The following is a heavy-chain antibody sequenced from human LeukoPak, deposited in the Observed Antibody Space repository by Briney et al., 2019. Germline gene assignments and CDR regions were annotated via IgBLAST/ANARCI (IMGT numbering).Heavy chain of an antibody. CDR3: ATKQWLAPPPDS. CDR2: INTDGTVT. CDR1: RFTFSKYW. J-gene: IGHJ4*02. Sequence: AGSLRLSCAASRFTFSKYWMLCVRQAPGKGLESVSRINTDGTVTTYADSVKGRFTVSRDNADNTMFLQMNSVRDEDTAVYYCATKQWLAPPPDSWGQGTPVTVSS. V-gene: IGHV3-74*01. D-gene: IGHD6-19*01.